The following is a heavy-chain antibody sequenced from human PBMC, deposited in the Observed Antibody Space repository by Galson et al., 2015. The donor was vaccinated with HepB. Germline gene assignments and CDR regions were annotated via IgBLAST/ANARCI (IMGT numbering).Heavy chain of an antibody. CDR1: IFIFSDYG. CDR3: AREDRNIAVAALDL. CDR2: IWKDGTNT. V-gene: IGHV3-33*08. D-gene: IGHD1/OR15-1a*01. Sequence: SLRLSCAASIFIFSDYGMHWVRQAPGKGLEWVALIWKDGTNTHYSDSVKGRFVISRDNSKKMLHLQMSTLRAEGTAVYYCAREDRNIAVAALDLWGQGTMVTVSS. J-gene: IGHJ5*02.